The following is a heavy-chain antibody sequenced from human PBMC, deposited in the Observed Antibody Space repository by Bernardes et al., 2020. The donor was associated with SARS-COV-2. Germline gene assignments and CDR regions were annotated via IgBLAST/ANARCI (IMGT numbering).Heavy chain of an antibody. D-gene: IGHD2-15*01. Sequence: GGSLRLSCAASGFTFSSYAMSWVRQAPGKGLEWVSAISGSGGSTYYADSVKGRFTISRDNSKNTLYLQMNSLRAEDTAVYYCATPVIYCSGGSCFDYWGQGTLVTVSS. CDR1: GFTFSSYA. V-gene: IGHV3-23*01. J-gene: IGHJ4*02. CDR2: ISGSGGST. CDR3: ATPVIYCSGGSCFDY.